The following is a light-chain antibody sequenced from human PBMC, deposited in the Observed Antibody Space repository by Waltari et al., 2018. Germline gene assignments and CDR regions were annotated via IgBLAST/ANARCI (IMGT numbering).Light chain of an antibody. J-gene: IGLJ3*02. CDR1: SGHSSNT. V-gene: IGLV4-69*01. CDR3: ETGGHGTWV. CDR2: VNSDGSH. Sequence: QLVLTQSPSASASLGASVKLTCTLRSGHSSNTLPWLQQQPGKGPRYLMKVNSDGSHRKGDEIPDRFSGSSSGAERYLTISSLQSEDEADYYCETGGHGTWVFGGGTKLTVL.